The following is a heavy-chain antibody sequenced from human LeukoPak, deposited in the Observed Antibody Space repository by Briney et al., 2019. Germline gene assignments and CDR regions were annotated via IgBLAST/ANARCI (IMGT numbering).Heavy chain of an antibody. CDR2: IRYDGRNK. CDR3: AKEIWPTVTTPGHTHFDY. V-gene: IGHV3-30*02. D-gene: IGHD4-17*01. Sequence: PGGSLRLSCAASGFTFSSYGMHWVRQAPGKGLEWVAFIRYDGRNKYYADSVKGRFTTSRDNSKNTLCLQMNSLRAEDTAVYYCAKEIWPTVTTPGHTHFDYWGQGTLVTVSS. CDR1: GFTFSSYG. J-gene: IGHJ4*02.